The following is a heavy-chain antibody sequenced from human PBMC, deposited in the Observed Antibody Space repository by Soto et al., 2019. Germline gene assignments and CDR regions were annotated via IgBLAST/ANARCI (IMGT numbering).Heavy chain of an antibody. J-gene: IGHJ4*02. D-gene: IGHD2-2*01. V-gene: IGHV3-33*01. CDR1: GFTFSSYG. Sequence: SLRLSCAASGFTFSSYGMHWVRQAPGKGLEWVAVIWYDGSNKYYADSVKGRFTISRDNSKNTLYVQMNSLRAEDTAVYYCARDTIRDSTLDYWGQGTLVTVS. CDR3: ARDTIRDSTLDY. CDR2: IWYDGSNK.